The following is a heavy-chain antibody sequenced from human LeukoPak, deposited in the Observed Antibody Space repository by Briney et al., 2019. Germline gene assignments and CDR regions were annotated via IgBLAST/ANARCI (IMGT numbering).Heavy chain of an antibody. J-gene: IGHJ4*02. CDR3: ARGKSEGSQAFGY. CDR1: GFTFSDYY. V-gene: IGHV3-11*04. Sequence: GGSLRLSCAASGFTFSDYYMSWIRQAPGKGLEWVSYISSSGSTIYYADSVKGRFTISRDNSKNTLYLQMNSLRTEDTAVYYCARGKSEGSQAFGYWGQGTLVTVSS. CDR2: ISSSGSTI.